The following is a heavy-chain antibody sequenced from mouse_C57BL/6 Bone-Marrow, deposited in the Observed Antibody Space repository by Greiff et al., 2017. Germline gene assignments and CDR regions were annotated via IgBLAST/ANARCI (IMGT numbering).Heavy chain of an antibody. CDR1: GYTFTDYY. CDR3: ARRGELDYFDY. Sequence: EVQLQQSGPELVKPGASVKISCKASGYTFTDYYMNWVKQSHGKSLEWIGDINPNNGGTSYNQKFKGKATLTVDKYSSTAYMELRSLTSEDSAVYYCARRGELDYFDYWGQGTTLTVSS. V-gene: IGHV1-26*01. J-gene: IGHJ2*01. CDR2: INPNNGGT.